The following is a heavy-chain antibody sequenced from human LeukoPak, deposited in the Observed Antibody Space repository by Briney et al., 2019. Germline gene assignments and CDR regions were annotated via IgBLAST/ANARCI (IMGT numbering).Heavy chain of an antibody. J-gene: IGHJ6*02. CDR1: GYTFTGYY. Sequence: ASVKVSCKASGYTFTGYYMHWVRQAPEQGLEWMGRINPNSGGTNYAQKFQGRVTMTRDTSISTAYMELSRLRSDDTAVYYCASRAAYCSSTSCYTEGYYYYGMDVWGQGTTVTVSS. CDR3: ASRAAYCSSTSCYTEGYYYYGMDV. V-gene: IGHV1-2*06. D-gene: IGHD2-2*02. CDR2: INPNSGGT.